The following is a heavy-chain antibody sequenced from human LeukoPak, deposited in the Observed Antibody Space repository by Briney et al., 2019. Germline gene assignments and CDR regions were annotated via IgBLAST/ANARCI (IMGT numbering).Heavy chain of an antibody. CDR1: SHSVSSGSSY. D-gene: IGHD4-17*01. Sequence: SETLSLTCTVSSHSVSSGSSYWSWIRQPPGRGLEWIGYIYYSGSTNYNPSLKSRVTISIDTSNNQLSMKLSSVTAADTAVYYCARDRYGDPFDYWGQGTLVTVSS. J-gene: IGHJ4*02. V-gene: IGHV4-61*01. CDR2: IYYSGST. CDR3: ARDRYGDPFDY.